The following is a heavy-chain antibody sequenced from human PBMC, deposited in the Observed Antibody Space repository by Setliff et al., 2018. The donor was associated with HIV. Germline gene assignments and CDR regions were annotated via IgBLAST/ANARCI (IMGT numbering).Heavy chain of an antibody. Sequence: GGSLRLSCAASGFTFRSYGMHWVRQAPGKGLEWVSYISSSGSTIYYADSVKGRFTISRDNAKNSLYLQMNGLRPEDMALYYCAKGNDAFDVWGQGTMVTVSS. CDR3: AKGNDAFDV. J-gene: IGHJ3*01. CDR1: GFTFRSYG. V-gene: IGHV3-48*03. CDR2: ISSSGSTI.